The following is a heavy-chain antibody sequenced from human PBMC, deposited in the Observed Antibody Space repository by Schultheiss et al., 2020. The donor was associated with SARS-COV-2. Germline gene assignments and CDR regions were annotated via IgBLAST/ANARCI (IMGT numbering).Heavy chain of an antibody. V-gene: IGHV4-61*08. CDR2: IYYRGST. CDR1: GGSISSGGYY. Sequence: SQTLSLTCTVPGGSISSGGYYWSWIRQHPGKGLEWIGYIYYRGSTNYNPSLKGRVTISVDTSKNQFSLKLSSVTAVDTAVYYCARGRGTTIFGVAYYGMDVWGRGTTGTVSS. CDR3: ARGRGTTIFGVAYYGMDV. J-gene: IGHJ6*02. D-gene: IGHD3-3*01.